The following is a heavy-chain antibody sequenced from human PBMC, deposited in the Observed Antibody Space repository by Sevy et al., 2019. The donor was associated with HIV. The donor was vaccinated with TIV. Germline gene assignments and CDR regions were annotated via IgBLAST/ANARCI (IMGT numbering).Heavy chain of an antibody. D-gene: IGHD6-6*01. J-gene: IGHJ6*03. CDR1: GYSFTSYW. CDR2: IYPGDSDT. V-gene: IGHV5-51*01. Sequence: GESLKISCKGSGYSFTSYWIGWVRQMPGKGLEWMGIIYPGDSDTRYSPSFQGQVTISADKSISTAYLQWSSLKASDTAMYYCARYIAARPSLNYYYHYMDVWGKGTTVTVSS. CDR3: ARYIAARPSLNYYYHYMDV.